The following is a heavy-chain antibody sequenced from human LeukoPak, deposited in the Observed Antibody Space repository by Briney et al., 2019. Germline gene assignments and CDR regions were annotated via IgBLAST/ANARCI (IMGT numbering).Heavy chain of an antibody. Sequence: NASETLSLTCTVSGGSISPYYWSWIRQPPGKGLEWIGYIYHRGSTNYNPSLKSRVTISIDTSKNQFSLKVSSVTAADTAVYYCVRHCYASGSDPLCYFDYWGQGTLVTVSS. V-gene: IGHV4-59*08. CDR1: GGSISPYY. D-gene: IGHD3-10*01. CDR2: IYHRGST. CDR3: VRHCYASGSDPLCYFDY. J-gene: IGHJ4*02.